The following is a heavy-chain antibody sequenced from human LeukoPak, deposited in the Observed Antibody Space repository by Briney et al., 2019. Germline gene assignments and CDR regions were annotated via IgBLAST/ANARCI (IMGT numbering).Heavy chain of an antibody. V-gene: IGHV1-58*02. CDR1: GFTFTSSA. D-gene: IGHD3-3*01. J-gene: IGHJ6*03. CDR2: IVVGSGNT. CDR3: TRQNYDFWSGYYHYYYYYMDV. Sequence: SVKVSCKASGFTFTSSAMQWVRQARGQRLEWIGWIVVGSGNTNYAQKFQERVTITRDMSTSTAYMELSSLRSEDTAVYYCTRQNYDFWSGYYHYYYYYMDVWGKGTTVTVSS.